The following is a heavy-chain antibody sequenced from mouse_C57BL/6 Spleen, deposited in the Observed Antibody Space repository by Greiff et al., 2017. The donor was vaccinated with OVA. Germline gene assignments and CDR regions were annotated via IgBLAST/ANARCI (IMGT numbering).Heavy chain of an antibody. V-gene: IGHV1-22*01. Sequence: EVKLVESGPELVKPGASVKMSCKASGYTFTDYNMHWVKQSHGKSLEWIGYINPNNGGTSYNQKFKGKATLTVNKSSSTAYMELRSLTSEDSAVYYCARGGLRGGYWYFDVWGTGTTVTVSS. D-gene: IGHD3-1*01. CDR1: GYTFTDYN. CDR3: ARGGLRGGYWYFDV. CDR2: INPNNGGT. J-gene: IGHJ1*03.